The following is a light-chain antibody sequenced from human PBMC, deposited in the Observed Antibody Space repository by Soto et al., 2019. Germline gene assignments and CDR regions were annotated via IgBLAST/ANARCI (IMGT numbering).Light chain of an antibody. CDR1: SSDIGSYNL. CDR2: DAS. CDR3: CSYAGRGTWV. Sequence: QSALTQPASVSGSPGQSITISCTGTSSDIGSYNLVSWYQQHPDKAPKIIIYDASERPSGISNRFFGSKSGNTASLTISGLQAEDEADYYCCSYAGRGTWVFGGGTKLTVL. J-gene: IGLJ3*02. V-gene: IGLV2-23*01.